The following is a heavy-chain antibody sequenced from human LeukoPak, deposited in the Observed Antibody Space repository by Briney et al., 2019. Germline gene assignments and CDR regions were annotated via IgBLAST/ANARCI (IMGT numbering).Heavy chain of an antibody. V-gene: IGHV1-2*02. CDR2: INPNSGGT. Sequence: ASVKVSCKASGYTFTGYYMHWVRQAPGQGLEWMGWINPNSGGTNYAQKFQGRVTMTRDTSISTAYMELSRLRSDDTAVYYCATQAAALGCYYYMDVWGKGTTVTVSS. J-gene: IGHJ6*03. CDR1: GYTFTGYY. CDR3: ATQAAALGCYYYMDV. D-gene: IGHD6-13*01.